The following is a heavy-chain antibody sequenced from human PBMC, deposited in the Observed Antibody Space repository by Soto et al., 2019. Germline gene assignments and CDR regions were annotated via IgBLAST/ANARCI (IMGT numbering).Heavy chain of an antibody. D-gene: IGHD3-16*01. CDR2: INHSGST. Sequence: PSETLSLTCAVYGGSFSGYYWSWIRQPPGRGLEWIGEINHSGSTNYNPSLKSRVTISVDTSKNQFSLKLSSVTAADTAVYYCARDIGHYYGMDVWGQGTXVPVSS. V-gene: IGHV4-34*01. CDR1: GGSFSGYY. J-gene: IGHJ6*02. CDR3: ARDIGHYYGMDV.